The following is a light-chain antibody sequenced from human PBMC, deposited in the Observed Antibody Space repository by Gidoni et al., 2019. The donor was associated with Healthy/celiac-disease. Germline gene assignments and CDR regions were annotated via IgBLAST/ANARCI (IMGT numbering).Light chain of an antibody. V-gene: IGKV3-20*01. CDR2: GAS. J-gene: IGKJ4*01. CDR3: QQYGSSPPLT. CDR1: QSVSSSY. Sequence: ESVLTQSPGTLSVSPGERATLSCRASQSVSSSYLAWYQQKPGQAPRLLIYGASSRATGIPDRFSGSGSGTDFTLTISRLEPEDFAVYYCQQYGSSPPLTFGGGTKVEIK.